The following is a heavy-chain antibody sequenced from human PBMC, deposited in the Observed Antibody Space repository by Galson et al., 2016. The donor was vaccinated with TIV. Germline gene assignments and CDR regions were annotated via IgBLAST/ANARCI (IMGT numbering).Heavy chain of an antibody. Sequence: SVKVSCKASGYSFINHDINWVRQATGQGLEWMGWMNPYSGNTGYAQKFQGRVTMTRNTAISTAYMELNSLTSEDTAVYYRARAVGGNWFDPWGQGTLVTVSS. CDR1: GYSFINHD. D-gene: IGHD3-16*01. J-gene: IGHJ5*02. V-gene: IGHV1-8*02. CDR2: MNPYSGNT. CDR3: ARAVGGNWFDP.